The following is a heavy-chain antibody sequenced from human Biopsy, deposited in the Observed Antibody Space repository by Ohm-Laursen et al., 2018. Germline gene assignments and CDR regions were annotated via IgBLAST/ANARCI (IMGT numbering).Heavy chain of an antibody. D-gene: IGHD2-8*01. CDR2: ISDDGRNK. CDR3: ARDGEAKYCKHGVCPSDF. V-gene: IGHV3-30*03. CDR1: GFSLSSYG. Sequence: SLRLSCTASGFSLSSYGMHWVRQAPGKGLEWVAVISDDGRNKYYIDSVRGRFTISRDNSKNTLYLQMNSLRVEDTAVYYCARDGEAKYCKHGVCPSDFWGQGTLVTVSS. J-gene: IGHJ4*02.